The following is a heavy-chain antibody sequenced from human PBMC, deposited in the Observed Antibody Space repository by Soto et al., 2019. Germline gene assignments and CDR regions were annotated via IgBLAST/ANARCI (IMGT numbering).Heavy chain of an antibody. CDR2: IYYSGST. CDR3: ARDTTTVFDY. V-gene: IGHV4-31*03. CDR1: GGSISSGGYY. Sequence: SETLSLTCPVSGGSISSGGYYWSWIRQHPGKGLEWIGYIYYSGSTYYNPSLKSRVTISVDTSKNQFSLKLSSVTAADTAVYYCARDTTTVFDYWGQGTLVTVSS. D-gene: IGHD1-26*01. J-gene: IGHJ4*02.